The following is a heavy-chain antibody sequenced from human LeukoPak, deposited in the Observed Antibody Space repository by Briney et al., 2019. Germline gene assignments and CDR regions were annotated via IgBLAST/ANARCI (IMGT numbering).Heavy chain of an antibody. D-gene: IGHD2-2*01. J-gene: IGHJ5*02. Sequence: PSETLSLSCAVYGGSFSGYYWSWIRQPPGKGLEWIGEINHSGSTNYNPSLKSRVTISVGTSKNQFSLKLSSVTAADTAVYYCARGGYIVVVPAARNWFDPWGQGTLVTVSS. V-gene: IGHV4-34*01. CDR3: ARGGYIVVVPAARNWFDP. CDR1: GGSFSGYY. CDR2: INHSGST.